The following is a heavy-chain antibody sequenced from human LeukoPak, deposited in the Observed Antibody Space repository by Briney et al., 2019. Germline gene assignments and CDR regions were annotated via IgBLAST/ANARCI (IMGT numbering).Heavy chain of an antibody. V-gene: IGHV3-64*01. Sequence: GGSLRLSCAASGFTFSSYAMHWVRQAPGKGLEYVSAISSNGGSTYYANSVKGRFTISRDNSKNTLYLQMGSLRAEDMAVYYCARPGIAAAGTYYYYYYMDVWGKGTTVTVSS. CDR1: GFTFSSYA. CDR2: ISSNGGST. CDR3: ARPGIAAAGTYYYYYYMDV. D-gene: IGHD6-13*01. J-gene: IGHJ6*03.